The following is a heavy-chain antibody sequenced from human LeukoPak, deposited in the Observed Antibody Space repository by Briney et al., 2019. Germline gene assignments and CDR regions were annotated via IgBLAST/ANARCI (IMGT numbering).Heavy chain of an antibody. CDR3: ARDVNRRGGEAATDY. J-gene: IGHJ4*02. Sequence: ASVKVSCQASGGTFSSYAISWVRQAPGQGLEWMGRIIPILGIANYAQKFQGRVTITADKSTSTAYMELSSLRSEDTAVYYCARDVNRRGGEAATDYWGQGTLVTVSS. D-gene: IGHD2-15*01. CDR2: IIPILGIA. CDR1: GGTFSSYA. V-gene: IGHV1-69*04.